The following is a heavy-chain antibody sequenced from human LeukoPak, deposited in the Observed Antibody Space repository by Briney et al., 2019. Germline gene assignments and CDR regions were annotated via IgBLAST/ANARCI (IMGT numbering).Heavy chain of an antibody. D-gene: IGHD6-13*01. V-gene: IGHV4-34*01. J-gene: IGHJ4*02. Sequence: SETLSLTCAVYGGSFSGYYWSWIRQPPGKGLEWIGEINHSGSTNYNPSLKSRVTISVDTSKNQFSLKLSSVTAADTAVYYCASTLYSSSRLAVYWGQGTLVTVSS. CDR3: ASTLYSSSRLAVY. CDR1: GGSFSGYY. CDR2: INHSGST.